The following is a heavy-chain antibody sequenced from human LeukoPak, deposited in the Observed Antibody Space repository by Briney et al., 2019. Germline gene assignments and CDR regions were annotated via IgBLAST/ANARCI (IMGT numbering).Heavy chain of an antibody. CDR1: GDSISEYY. CDR3: AKNAGRGRPSDY. Sequence: PSETLSLTCTVSGDSISEYYWSWVRQPPGKGPEWIGYIYYTGVINYNPSLKSRVTISLDTSRNEFSLKLKALTAADTATYYCAKNAGRGRPSDYWSQGTLVPVSS. J-gene: IGHJ4*02. D-gene: IGHD1-26*01. CDR2: IYYTGVI. V-gene: IGHV4-59*01.